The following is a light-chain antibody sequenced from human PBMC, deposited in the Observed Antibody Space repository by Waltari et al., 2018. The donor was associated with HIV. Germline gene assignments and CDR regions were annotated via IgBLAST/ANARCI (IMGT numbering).Light chain of an antibody. J-gene: IGLJ2*01. CDR2: KDS. CDR1: KLGDKY. Sequence: SYELTQPPSVSVSPGQTASITCSGDKLGDKYACWYQKKPGQSPVLVIYKDSKRPSGIPERFSGSNSGNTATLTISGTQAMDEADYYCQAWDSSTVVFGGGTKLTVL. V-gene: IGLV3-1*01. CDR3: QAWDSSTVV.